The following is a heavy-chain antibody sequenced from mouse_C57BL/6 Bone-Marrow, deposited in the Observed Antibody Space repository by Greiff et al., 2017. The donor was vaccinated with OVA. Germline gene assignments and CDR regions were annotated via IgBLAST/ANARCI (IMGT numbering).Heavy chain of an antibody. V-gene: IGHV2-5*01. CDR2: IWRGGST. J-gene: IGHJ2*01. D-gene: IGHD1-1*01. CDR3: AKNYGSSPYYFDY. Sequence: VQLQQSGPGLVQPSQSLSITCTVSGFSLTSSGVHWVRQSPGKGLEWLGVIWRGGSTDYNAAFMSRLSITKDNSKSQVFFKMNSLQADDTAIYYCAKNYGSSPYYFDYWGQGTTLTVAS. CDR1: GFSLTSSG.